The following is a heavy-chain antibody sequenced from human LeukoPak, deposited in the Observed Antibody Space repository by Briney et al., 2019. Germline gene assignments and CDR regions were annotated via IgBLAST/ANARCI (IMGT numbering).Heavy chain of an antibody. CDR3: AREPYSSGWYTTVNWFDP. CDR2: IYYSGST. V-gene: IGHV4-59*01. CDR1: GGSISSCY. D-gene: IGHD6-19*01. Sequence: SETLSLTCTVSGGSISSCYWSWIRQPPGKGLEWIGYIYYSGSTNYNPSLKSRVTISVDTSKNQFSLKLSSVTAADTAVYYCAREPYSSGWYTTVNWFDPWGQGTLVTVSS. J-gene: IGHJ5*02.